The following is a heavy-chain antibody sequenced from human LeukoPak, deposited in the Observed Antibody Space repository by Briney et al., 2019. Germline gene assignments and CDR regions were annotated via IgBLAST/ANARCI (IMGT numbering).Heavy chain of an antibody. V-gene: IGHV3-23*01. D-gene: IGHD3-22*01. CDR1: GITFSRYA. CDR2: ISGSGGST. Sequence: GGSLRLSCEASGITFSRYAMSWVRQAPGKGLEWVSAISGSGGSTYYADSVKGRFTISRDNSKNTLYLQMNSLRAEDTAVYYCAKEDYDSSGGFDSWGQGTLVTVSS. J-gene: IGHJ4*02. CDR3: AKEDYDSSGGFDS.